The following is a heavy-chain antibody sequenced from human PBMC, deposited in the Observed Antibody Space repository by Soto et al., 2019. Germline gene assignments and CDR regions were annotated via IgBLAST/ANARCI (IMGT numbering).Heavy chain of an antibody. CDR2: MNPNSGNT. V-gene: IGHV1-8*01. D-gene: IGHD2-2*01. CDR1: GYTFTGYD. J-gene: IGHJ4*02. Sequence: VASVKVSCKASGYTFTGYDINWVRKATGQGLEWMGWMNPNSGNTGYAQKFQGRVIMTRSTSISTAYMELSSLRSEDTAVYYCARVKSTLQLPPDYWGQGTLVTVSS. CDR3: ARVKSTLQLPPDY.